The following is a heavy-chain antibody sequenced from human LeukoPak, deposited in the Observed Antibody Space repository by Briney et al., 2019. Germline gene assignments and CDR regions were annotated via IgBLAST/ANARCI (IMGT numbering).Heavy chain of an antibody. D-gene: IGHD5-12*01. CDR3: AKEVVATIEGGPFDY. CDR2: ISGSGGST. CDR1: GFTVSSNY. Sequence: PGGSLRLSCAASGFTVSSNYMSWVRQAPGKGLEWVSAISGSGGSTYYADSVKGRFTISRDNSKNTLYLQMNSLRAEDTAVYYCAKEVVATIEGGPFDYWGQGTLVTVSS. J-gene: IGHJ4*02. V-gene: IGHV3-23*01.